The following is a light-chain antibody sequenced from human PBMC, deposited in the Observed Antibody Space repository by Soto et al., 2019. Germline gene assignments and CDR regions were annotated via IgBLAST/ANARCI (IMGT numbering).Light chain of an antibody. CDR3: QKYNSAPRCT. CDR2: AAS. CDR1: QGISNY. J-gene: IGKJ3*01. Sequence: DIQMTQSPSSLSASVGDRVTITCRASQGISNYLAWYQQKPGKVPKLLIYAASTLQSGVPSRFSGSGSGTDFTLTISSLQPEDVATYYCQKYNSAPRCTFGPGTKWISN. V-gene: IGKV1-27*01.